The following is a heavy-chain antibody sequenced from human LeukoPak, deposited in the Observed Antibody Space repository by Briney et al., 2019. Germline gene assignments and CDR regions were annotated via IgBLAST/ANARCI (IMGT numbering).Heavy chain of an antibody. CDR1: GFPFSTSW. CDR2: ISSDGGTT. V-gene: IGHV3-74*01. Sequence: GGSLRLSCAASGFPFSTSWVHWVRQAPGKGLLWVSRISSDGGTTEYADSVKGRFAISRDNAKNTLYPQMNSLRAEDTAVYYCAARFRDGLDIWGQGTMVTVSS. J-gene: IGHJ3*02. CDR3: AARFRDGLDI.